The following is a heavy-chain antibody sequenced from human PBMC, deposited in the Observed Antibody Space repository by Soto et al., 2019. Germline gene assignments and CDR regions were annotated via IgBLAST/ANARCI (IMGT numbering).Heavy chain of an antibody. D-gene: IGHD3-3*01. V-gene: IGHV4-30-4*02. Sequence: PTDTLSLTCNVAGGSIRIADYCWSCVRQPPGNGLEWIGSIYSSELTYYNPSLQSRVTISVDTSKQQFSLKLRSMTAADTAVYYCAREAMPDLWSHGLDVWGQGTTVT. CDR2: IYSSELT. CDR3: AREAMPDLWSHGLDV. J-gene: IGHJ6*02. CDR1: GGSIRIADYC.